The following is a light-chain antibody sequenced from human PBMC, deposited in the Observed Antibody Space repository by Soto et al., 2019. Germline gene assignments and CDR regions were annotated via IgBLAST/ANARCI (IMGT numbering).Light chain of an antibody. Sequence: QSALTQPASVSGSPGQSITISCTGTSSDVGSYNLVSWYQQHPGKARKLMIYEGSKRPSGVSNRFSGSKSGNTASLTISGLQAQDEADYYCSSYAGSSTWVFGGGTKLTVL. CDR3: SSYAGSSTWV. V-gene: IGLV2-23*01. CDR1: SSDVGSYNL. J-gene: IGLJ3*02. CDR2: EGS.